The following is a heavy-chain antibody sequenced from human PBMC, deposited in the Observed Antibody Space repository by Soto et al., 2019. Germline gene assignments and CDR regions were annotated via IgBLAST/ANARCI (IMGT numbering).Heavy chain of an antibody. CDR3: ARIYSSGWYNDY. V-gene: IGHV4-59*11. Sequence: ENFGHRCTGSGGFISSRDYPLFRQPPGKGLEWIGYIYYSGSTNYNPSLKSRVTISVDTSKNQFSLKLSSVTAADTAVYYCARIYSSGWYNDYWGHGTLVTVS. J-gene: IGHJ4*01. CDR2: IYYSGST. CDR1: GGFISSRD. D-gene: IGHD6-19*01.